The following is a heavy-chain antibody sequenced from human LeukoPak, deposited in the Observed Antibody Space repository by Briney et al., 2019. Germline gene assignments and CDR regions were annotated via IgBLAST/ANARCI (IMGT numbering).Heavy chain of an antibody. CDR1: GGSISSYY. V-gene: IGHV4-59*01. Sequence: KPSETLSLTCTVSGGSISSYYWSWIRQPPGKGLEWIGYIYYSGSTNYNPSLKSRVTISVDTSKNQFSLKLSSVTAADTAVYYCASGSYPHYYYYYYMDVWGKGTTDTVSS. CDR3: ASGSYPHYYYYYYMDV. CDR2: IYYSGST. J-gene: IGHJ6*03. D-gene: IGHD1-1*01.